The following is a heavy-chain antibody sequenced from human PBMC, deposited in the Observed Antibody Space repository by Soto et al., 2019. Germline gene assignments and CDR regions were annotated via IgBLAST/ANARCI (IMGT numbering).Heavy chain of an antibody. Sequence: GGSLRLSCAASGFTLDDYGMNWVRQAPGKGLEWVSGINWNGDSTGYVDSVKGRFTISRDNAKNSLYLQMSSLRAEDTALYYCARSTTWYPLDYWGQGTLVTVSS. J-gene: IGHJ4*02. CDR3: ARSTTWYPLDY. CDR2: INWNGDST. V-gene: IGHV3-20*04. D-gene: IGHD6-13*01. CDR1: GFTLDDYG.